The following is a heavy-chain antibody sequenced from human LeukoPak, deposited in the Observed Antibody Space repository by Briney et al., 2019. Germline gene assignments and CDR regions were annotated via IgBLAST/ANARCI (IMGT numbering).Heavy chain of an antibody. CDR2: IYYSGST. J-gene: IGHJ2*01. CDR3: VRDGYFDL. Sequence: SETLSLTCTVSGGSISSYYWSWIRQPPGKGLEWIGYIYYSGSTNYNPSLKSRVTISADTSKNQFSLKLSSVTAADTAVYYCVRDGYFDLWGRGTLVTVSS. V-gene: IGHV4-59*01. CDR1: GGSISSYY.